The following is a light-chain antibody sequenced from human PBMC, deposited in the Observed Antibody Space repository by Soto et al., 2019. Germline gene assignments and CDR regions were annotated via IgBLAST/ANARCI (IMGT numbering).Light chain of an antibody. CDR1: ERIYSAY. Sequence: EVVLTQSPGTLSLSRGERATLSCRASERIYSAYLGLYQQKPGQAPRLLIYGTSSRATGIPDRFSGSGSGTDFTLTISRLEPEDFAVYYCQQYGNSPIPFGQGTRLEIK. CDR2: GTS. CDR3: QQYGNSPIP. V-gene: IGKV3-20*01. J-gene: IGKJ5*01.